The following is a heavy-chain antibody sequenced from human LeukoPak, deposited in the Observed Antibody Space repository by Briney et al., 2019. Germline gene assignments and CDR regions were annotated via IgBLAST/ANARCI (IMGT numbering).Heavy chain of an antibody. CDR3: ARGSLWFGELFGN. V-gene: IGHV3-23*01. CDR1: GFTFSSYA. D-gene: IGHD3-10*01. CDR2: ISGSGGST. J-gene: IGHJ4*02. Sequence: QSGGSLRLSCAASGFTFSSYAMSWVRQAPGKGLEWVSAISGSGGSTYYADSVKGRFTISRDNSKNTLYLQMNSLRAEDTAVYYCARGSLWFGELFGNWGQGTLVTVSS.